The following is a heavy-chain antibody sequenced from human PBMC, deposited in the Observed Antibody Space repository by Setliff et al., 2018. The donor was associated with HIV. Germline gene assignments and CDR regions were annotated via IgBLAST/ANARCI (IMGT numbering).Heavy chain of an antibody. CDR1: GYYFTSHW. CDR2: VYPTDARA. D-gene: IGHD2-15*01. V-gene: IGHV5-51*01. CDR3: VRSGGTGELYGF. J-gene: IGHJ1*01. Sequence: PGESLKISCKASGYYFTSHWIGWVRQMPGAGLEWVGIVYPTDARATYSPVFEGQVSISVDTSITTAYLQWSNLRASDTATYYCVRSGGTGELYGFWGQGTAVTVSS.